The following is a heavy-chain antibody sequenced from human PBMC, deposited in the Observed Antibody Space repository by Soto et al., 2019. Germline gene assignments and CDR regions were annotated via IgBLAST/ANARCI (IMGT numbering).Heavy chain of an antibody. CDR2: NSGSGGST. CDR3: AIRGSGSYYDY. CDR1: GFTFSSYA. D-gene: IGHD1-26*01. J-gene: IGHJ4*02. V-gene: IGHV3-23*01. Sequence: EVQLLESGGGLVQPGGSLRLSCAASGFTFSSYAMNWVRQAPGKGLEWVSVNSGSGGSTYYADSVKGRFTISRDNSKNTLYLQMNSLRAEDTAVYYCAIRGSGSYYDYWGQGTLVTVSS.